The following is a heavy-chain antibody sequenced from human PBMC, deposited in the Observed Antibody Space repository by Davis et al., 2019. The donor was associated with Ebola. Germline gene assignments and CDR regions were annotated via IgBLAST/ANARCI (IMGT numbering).Heavy chain of an antibody. D-gene: IGHD3-3*01. CDR3: ATAYDFWSGYLGRGYYYYGMDV. Sequence: GESLKISCKGSGYSFTSYWISWVRQMPGKGLEWMGRIDPSDSYTNYSPSFQGHVTISADKSISTAYLQWSSLKASDTAMYYCATAYDFWSGYLGRGYYYYGMDVWGQGTTVTVSS. V-gene: IGHV5-10-1*01. J-gene: IGHJ6*02. CDR2: IDPSDSYT. CDR1: GYSFTSYW.